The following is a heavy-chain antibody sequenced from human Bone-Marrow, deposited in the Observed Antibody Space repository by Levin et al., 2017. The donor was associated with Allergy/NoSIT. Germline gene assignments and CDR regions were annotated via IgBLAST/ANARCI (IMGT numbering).Heavy chain of an antibody. J-gene: IGHJ6*03. CDR1: GFTFSTYT. CDR3: AAGVVAAPYYYYYMDV. CDR2: ISGSGGST. V-gene: IGHV3-23*01. Sequence: GGSLRLSCAASGFTFSTYTMSWVRRAPGKGLEWVSAISGSGGSTYYTDSLKGRFTISRDNSKNTLYLQMNSLRAEDTAVYYCAAGVVAAPYYYYYMDVWGKGTTVTVSS. D-gene: IGHD2-15*01.